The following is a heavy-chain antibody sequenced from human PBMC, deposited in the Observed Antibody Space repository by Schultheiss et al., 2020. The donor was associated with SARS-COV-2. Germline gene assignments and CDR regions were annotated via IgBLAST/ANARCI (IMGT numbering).Heavy chain of an antibody. J-gene: IGHJ4*02. CDR3: ARGLFWSAPCYGGYYFDY. CDR2: IYYSGST. D-gene: IGHD3-3*01. V-gene: IGHV4-61*01. Sequence: SETLSLTCTVSGGSVSSGSYYWSWIRQPPGKGLEWIGYIYYSGSTNYNPSLKSRVTISVDTSKNQFSLKLSSVTAADTAVYYCARGLFWSAPCYGGYYFDYWGQGTLVTVSS. CDR1: GGSVSSGSYY.